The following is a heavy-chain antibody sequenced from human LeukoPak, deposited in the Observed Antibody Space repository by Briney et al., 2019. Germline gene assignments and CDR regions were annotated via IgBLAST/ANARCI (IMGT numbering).Heavy chain of an antibody. CDR1: GVTVSSNY. J-gene: IGHJ3*02. V-gene: IGHV3-66*02. Sequence: PGGSLRLSCAASGVTVSSNYISWVRQAPGRGLWRVSVIYSSGSKYYANSVTGRFSISRDNSKNTLYLQMNSLRAEDTAVYYCERAARPVIRSDDFDIWGQGTMVTVSS. D-gene: IGHD3-16*02. CDR2: IYSSGSK. CDR3: ERAARPVIRSDDFDI.